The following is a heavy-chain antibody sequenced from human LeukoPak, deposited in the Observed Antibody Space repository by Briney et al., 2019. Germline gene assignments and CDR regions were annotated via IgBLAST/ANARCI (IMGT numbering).Heavy chain of an antibody. J-gene: IGHJ4*02. CDR2: ISWNSGSI. D-gene: IGHD3-3*01. V-gene: IGHV3-9*01. Sequence: PGRSLRLSCAASGFTFDDYAMHWVRQAPGKGPEWVSGISWNSGSIGYADSVKGRFTISRDNAKNSLYLQMNSLRAEDTALYYCAKDMAYDFWSGYYSYWGQGTLVTVSS. CDR3: AKDMAYDFWSGYYSY. CDR1: GFTFDDYA.